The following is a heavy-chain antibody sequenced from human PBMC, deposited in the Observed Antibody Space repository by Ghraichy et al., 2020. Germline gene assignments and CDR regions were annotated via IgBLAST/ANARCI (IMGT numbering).Heavy chain of an antibody. CDR3: ASLYCSGGSCYLGY. CDR2: IYYSGST. D-gene: IGHD2-15*01. Sequence: SETLSLTCTVSGGSISSYYWSWIRQPPGKGLDWIGYIYYSGSTNYNPSLKSRVTISVDTSKNQFSLKLSSVTAADTAVYYCASLYCSGGSCYLGYWGQGTLVT. J-gene: IGHJ4*02. CDR1: GGSISSYY. V-gene: IGHV4-59*08.